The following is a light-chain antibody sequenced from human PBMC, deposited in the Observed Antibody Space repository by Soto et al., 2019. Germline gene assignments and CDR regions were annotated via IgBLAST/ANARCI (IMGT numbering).Light chain of an antibody. J-gene: IGKJ1*01. CDR3: LQDINYPWT. CDR1: QGIGNA. V-gene: IGKV1-6*01. CDR2: GAS. Sequence: AIQMTQAPSSLSAALVERVAISCGASQGIGNALGWYQQKPGKPPKVLIYGASNLQSGVPPRFSGSGSGTDFTLAISSLQPEDSATYYCLQDINYPWTFGQGTKVDIK.